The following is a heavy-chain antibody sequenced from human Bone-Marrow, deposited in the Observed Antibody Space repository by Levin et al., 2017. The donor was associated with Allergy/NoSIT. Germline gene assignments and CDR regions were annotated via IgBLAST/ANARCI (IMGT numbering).Heavy chain of an antibody. CDR2: ISYDGSQR. J-gene: IGHJ4*02. V-gene: IGHV3-30-3*01. CDR3: AHEDFYSSGSASDN. Sequence: GGSLRLSCTGSGSTFSSNAIHWVRQAPGKGLEWVSMISYDGSQRYYVDSVKGRFTISRDNSRNTVNLQVKSLRGEDTAVYYCAHEDFYSSGSASDNWGQGTLLIVSS. D-gene: IGHD3-10*01. CDR1: GSTFSSNA.